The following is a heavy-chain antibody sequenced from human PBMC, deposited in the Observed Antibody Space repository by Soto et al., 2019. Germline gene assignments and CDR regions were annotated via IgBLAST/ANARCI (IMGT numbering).Heavy chain of an antibody. CDR2: IIHSEST. D-gene: IGHD6-19*01. Sequence: SETLSLTCAVYGGSFSAYYWSWVRQPPGKGLEWIGEIIHSESTKYNPSLKSRVTISVDTSKNQFSLRLNSVTAADTAVYFCARAYRINGWSDYFFDYWGQGTLVTVSS. V-gene: IGHV4-34*12. CDR3: ARAYRINGWSDYFFDY. J-gene: IGHJ4*02. CDR1: GGSFSAYY.